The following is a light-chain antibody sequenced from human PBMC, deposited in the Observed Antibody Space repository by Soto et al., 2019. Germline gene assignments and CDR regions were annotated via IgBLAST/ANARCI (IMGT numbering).Light chain of an antibody. J-gene: IGLJ2*01. CDR1: SSDVGGYNY. V-gene: IGLV2-8*01. CDR2: EVT. Sequence: QSALTQPPSASGSLGQSVTISCTGTSSDVGGYNYVSWHQQHPGKAPKLMIYEVTKRPSGVPDRFSGSKSGNTASLNVSGLQAEDEADYYCSSVAGGGNPVLFGGGTKLTVL. CDR3: SSVAGGGNPVL.